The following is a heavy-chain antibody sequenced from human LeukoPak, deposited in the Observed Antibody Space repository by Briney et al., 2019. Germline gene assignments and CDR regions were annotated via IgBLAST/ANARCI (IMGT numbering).Heavy chain of an antibody. CDR2: IYYSGST. CDR1: GGSISSYY. CDR3: ARTYYYDSSGYYPLYYYYGMDV. Sequence: SETLSLTCTVSGGSISSYYWSWIRQPPGKGLEWIGYIYYSGSTNYNPSLKSRVTISVDTSKNQFSLKLSSVTAADTAVYYCARTYYYDSSGYYPLYYYYGMDVWGQGTTVTVSS. D-gene: IGHD3-22*01. V-gene: IGHV4-59*01. J-gene: IGHJ6*02.